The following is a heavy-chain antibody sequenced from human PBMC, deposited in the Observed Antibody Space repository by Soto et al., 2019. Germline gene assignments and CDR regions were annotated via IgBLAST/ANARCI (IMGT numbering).Heavy chain of an antibody. CDR1: GYTFTSYD. CDR3: ARGESGYDFDAFDI. CDR2: MNPNSGNT. J-gene: IGHJ3*02. D-gene: IGHD5-12*01. V-gene: IGHV1-8*01. Sequence: QVQLVQSGAEVKKPGASVKVSCTASGYTFTSYDITWVRQATGQGLEWMGWMNPNSGNTGYAQKFQGRVTMTRNPSISTADMELSSLRSEDTAVYYWARGESGYDFDAFDIWGQGTMVTVSS.